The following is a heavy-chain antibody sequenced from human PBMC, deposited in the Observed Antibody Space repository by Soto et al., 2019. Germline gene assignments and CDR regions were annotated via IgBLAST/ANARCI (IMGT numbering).Heavy chain of an antibody. CDR2: IIPIFGTE. D-gene: IGHD2-21*02. CDR3: ARVRWDGGNSRPYYYGMDV. J-gene: IGHJ6*02. CDR1: GGTFSSYA. Sequence: QVQLVQSGAEVKKPESSVKVSCKASGGTFSSYAISWVLQAPGQGLEWMGWIIPIFGTENYAQKFQGRVTITADESTSTAYLEPSSLRSEDTAVYYCARVRWDGGNSRPYYYGMDVWCQGTTFTVSS. V-gene: IGHV1-69*01.